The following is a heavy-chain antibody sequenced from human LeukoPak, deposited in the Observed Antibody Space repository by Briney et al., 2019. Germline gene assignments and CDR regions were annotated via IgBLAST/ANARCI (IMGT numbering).Heavy chain of an antibody. Sequence: GGSPRLSCAASGFSLSGAGFNWVRQAPGKGLEWPSYISDDSSTISYADSVKGRFAVSRDDGKNSLSLQMKGLRAEDTAVYYCARVGDAWYKYLDYWGQGTLVTVSS. D-gene: IGHD1-1*01. CDR3: ARVGDAWYKYLDY. V-gene: IGHV3-48*01. J-gene: IGHJ4*02. CDR1: GFSLSGAG. CDR2: ISDDSSTI.